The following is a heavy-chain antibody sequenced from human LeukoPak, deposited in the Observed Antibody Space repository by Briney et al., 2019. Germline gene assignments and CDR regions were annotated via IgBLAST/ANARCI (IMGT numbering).Heavy chain of an antibody. D-gene: IGHD4-23*01. Sequence: LSLXXXVSXXXXXXGGYYWSWIRXHPGKGLEWIGYIYYSGSTYYNPSLKSRLTISVDTSKNQFSLKLSSVTAADTAVYYCARTTVVAKYFDYWGQGTLVTVSS. J-gene: IGHJ4*02. V-gene: IGHV4-31*03. CDR2: IYYSGST. CDR1: XXXXXXGGYY. CDR3: ARTTVVAKYFDY.